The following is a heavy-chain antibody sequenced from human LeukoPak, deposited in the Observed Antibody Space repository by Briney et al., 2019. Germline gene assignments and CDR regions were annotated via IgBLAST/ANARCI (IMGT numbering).Heavy chain of an antibody. D-gene: IGHD2-2*02. CDR3: ARVASAITPVDH. J-gene: IGHJ4*02. Sequence: PGRSLRLSCAASGFTFSSYAMNWVRQAPGKGLEWVAVISFDGSNKYYADSVKGRFTISRDNSQNTLYLQMNSLRAEDTAVYFCARVASAITPVDHWGLGTLVTGSS. CDR2: ISFDGSNK. CDR1: GFTFSSYA. V-gene: IGHV3-30-3*01.